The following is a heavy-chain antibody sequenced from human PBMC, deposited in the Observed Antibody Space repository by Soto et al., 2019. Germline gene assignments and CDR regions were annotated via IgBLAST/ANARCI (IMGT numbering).Heavy chain of an antibody. CDR1: GYSFTSYW. CDR2: IDPSDSYT. D-gene: IGHD5-18*01. CDR3: ARTSIQSHEYSYGHGGMDV. Sequence: GESLKISCKGSGYSFTSYWISWVRQMPGKGLEWMGRIDPSDSYTNYSPSFQGHVTISADKSISTAYLQWSSLKASDTAMYYCARTSIQSHEYSYGHGGMDVWGQGTTVTVSS. J-gene: IGHJ6*02. V-gene: IGHV5-10-1*01.